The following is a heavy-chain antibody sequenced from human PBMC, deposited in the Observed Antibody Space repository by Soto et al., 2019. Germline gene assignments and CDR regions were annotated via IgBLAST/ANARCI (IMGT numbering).Heavy chain of an antibody. CDR1: GGSISSSSYY. J-gene: IGHJ5*02. V-gene: IGHV4-39*01. D-gene: IGHD3-3*01. Sequence: SETLSLTCTVSGGSISSSSYYWGWIRQPPGKGLEWIGSIYYSGSTYYNPSLKSRVTISVDTSKNQFSLKLSSVTAADTAVYYCARSTIFGINWFDPWGQGTLVTVSS. CDR2: IYYSGST. CDR3: ARSTIFGINWFDP.